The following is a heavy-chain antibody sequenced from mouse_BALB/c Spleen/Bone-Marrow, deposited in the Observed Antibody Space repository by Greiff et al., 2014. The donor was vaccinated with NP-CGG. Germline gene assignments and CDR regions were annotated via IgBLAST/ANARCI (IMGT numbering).Heavy chain of an antibody. D-gene: IGHD2-3*01. V-gene: IGHV1-69*02. CDR3: ARSRGLYDYWCFDV. CDR1: GYNFTSYW. CDR2: IDPTDNYI. Sequence: QVHVKQSGAELVKPGASVMLSCKASGYNFTSYWMNWVKQRPGQGLEWIGEIDPTDNYINYNQKVKDKGTLTVDKSSSTAYMQLSSLTSEDSAVYYCARSRGLYDYWCFDVWGAGTTVTVSS. J-gene: IGHJ1*01.